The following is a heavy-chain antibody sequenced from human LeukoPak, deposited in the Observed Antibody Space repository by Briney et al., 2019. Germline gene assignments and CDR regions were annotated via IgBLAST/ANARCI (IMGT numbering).Heavy chain of an antibody. Sequence: SETLSLTCTVSGGSISSYYWSWIRQPPGKGLEWIGYIYYSGSTNYNPSLKSRVTISVDTSKNQFSLNLSSVTAADTAVYYCARHTVSYYGSGSYGSWFDPWGQGTLVTVSS. CDR2: IYYSGST. V-gene: IGHV4-59*08. J-gene: IGHJ5*02. CDR3: ARHTVSYYGSGSYGSWFDP. D-gene: IGHD3-10*01. CDR1: GGSISSYY.